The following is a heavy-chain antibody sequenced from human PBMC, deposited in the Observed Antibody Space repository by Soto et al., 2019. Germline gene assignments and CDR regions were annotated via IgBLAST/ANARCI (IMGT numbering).Heavy chain of an antibody. Sequence: GGSLRLSCAASAFTFRNYAMSWVRQAPGKGLEWVSAIGDSGATTYYADSVKGRFTISRDNSKNTLYLQMNSLRAEDTAVYYCSKVKMSSGWRSVFYYWGQGTLVTVSS. CDR1: AFTFRNYA. CDR3: SKVKMSSGWRSVFYY. D-gene: IGHD6-19*01. V-gene: IGHV3-23*01. J-gene: IGHJ4*02. CDR2: IGDSGATT.